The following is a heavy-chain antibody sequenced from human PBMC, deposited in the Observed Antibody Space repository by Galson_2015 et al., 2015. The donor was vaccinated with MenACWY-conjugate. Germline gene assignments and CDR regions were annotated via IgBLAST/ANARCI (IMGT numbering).Heavy chain of an antibody. J-gene: IGHJ4*02. Sequence: SLRLSCAASGFTFNNYWMSWVRQVPGKGPEWVANIKQDGSEKYYVDSVRGRFTISRDNAKSSLFLQMNSLRAEDTAVYYCARDLGFYCSHNDRYSPHWGQGTLVTVSS. D-gene: IGHD2-15*01. CDR2: IKQDGSEK. V-gene: IGHV3-7*03. CDR3: ARDLGFYCSHNDRYSPH. CDR1: GFTFNNYW.